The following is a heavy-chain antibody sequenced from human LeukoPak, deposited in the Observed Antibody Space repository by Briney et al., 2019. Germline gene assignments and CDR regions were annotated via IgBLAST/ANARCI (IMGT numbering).Heavy chain of an antibody. CDR1: GYTFTSYD. CDR3: ARGGYNWNDERMDV. D-gene: IGHD1-20*01. V-gene: IGHV1-8*01. Sequence: VASVKVSCKASGYTFTSYDINWVRQATGQGLEWMEWMNPNSGNTGYAQKFQGRVTMTRNTYISTAYMELSSLRCEDTAVYYCARGGYNWNDERMDVWGKGTTVTVSS. CDR2: MNPNSGNT. J-gene: IGHJ6*04.